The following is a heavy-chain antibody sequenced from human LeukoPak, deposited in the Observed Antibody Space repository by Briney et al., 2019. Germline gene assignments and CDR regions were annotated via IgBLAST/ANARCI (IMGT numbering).Heavy chain of an antibody. CDR2: IRSKANSYAT. D-gene: IGHD3-3*01. Sequence: GGSLRLSCAASGFTFSGSAMHWVRQASGKGLEWVGRIRSKANSYATAYAASVKGRFTISRDDSKNTAYLQMNSLKTEDTAVYSCTRLRENYDFWSGYYRGYYYYGMDVWGQGTTVTVSS. V-gene: IGHV3-73*01. CDR1: GFTFSGSA. J-gene: IGHJ6*02. CDR3: TRLRENYDFWSGYYRGYYYYGMDV.